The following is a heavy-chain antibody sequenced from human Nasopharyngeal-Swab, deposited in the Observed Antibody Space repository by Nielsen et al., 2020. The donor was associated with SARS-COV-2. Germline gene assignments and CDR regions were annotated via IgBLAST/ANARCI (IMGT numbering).Heavy chain of an antibody. Sequence: VRQMPGKGLEWVAVISYDGSNKYYADSVKGRFTISRDNSKNTLYLQMNSLRAEDTAVYYCANFDFWSGYYKPHYYYYGMDVWGQGTTVTVSS. CDR3: ANFDFWSGYYKPHYYYYGMDV. V-gene: IGHV3-30*18. J-gene: IGHJ6*02. CDR2: ISYDGSNK. D-gene: IGHD3-3*01.